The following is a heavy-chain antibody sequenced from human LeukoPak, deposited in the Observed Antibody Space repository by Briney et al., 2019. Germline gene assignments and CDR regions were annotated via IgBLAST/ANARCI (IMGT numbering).Heavy chain of an antibody. CDR2: IYSGGSI. J-gene: IGHJ6*02. D-gene: IGHD4-4*01. CDR3: ARDIGGTDYSNYRYYYYGMDV. CDR1: GFTVSSNY. V-gene: IGHV3-66*01. Sequence: GGSLRLSCAASGFTVSSNYMTWVRQAPGKGLEWVSVIYSGGSIYYADSVKGRFTISRDISKNTLYLQMNTLRAEDTAVYYCARDIGGTDYSNYRYYYYGMDVWGQGTTVTVSS.